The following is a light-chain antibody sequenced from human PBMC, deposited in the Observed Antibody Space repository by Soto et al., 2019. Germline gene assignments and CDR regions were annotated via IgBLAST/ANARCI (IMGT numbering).Light chain of an antibody. CDR2: EVS. V-gene: IGLV2-14*01. Sequence: QSALTQPASVSGSPGQSITISCTGTSSDVGGYNFVSWYQQYPGKAPKLMIYEVSNWPSGVSNRFSGSKSGNTASLTISGLQAEDEADYYCSSYTNSNTWVFGGGTKLTVL. J-gene: IGLJ3*02. CDR3: SSYTNSNTWV. CDR1: SSDVGGYNF.